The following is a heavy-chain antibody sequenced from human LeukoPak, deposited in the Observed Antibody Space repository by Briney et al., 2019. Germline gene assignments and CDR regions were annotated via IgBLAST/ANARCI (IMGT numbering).Heavy chain of an antibody. D-gene: IGHD5-24*01. J-gene: IGHJ6*02. CDR1: GFTFSGYW. CDR3: ARDEMATSYPYYYYGMDV. Sequence: GGSLRLSCAASGFTFSGYWMSWVRQAPGKGLEWVANIKQDGSENYYVDSVKGRFTISRDNAKNSLYLQMNSLRAEDTAVYYCARDEMATSYPYYYYGMDVWGQGTTVTVSS. CDR2: IKQDGSEN. V-gene: IGHV3-7*01.